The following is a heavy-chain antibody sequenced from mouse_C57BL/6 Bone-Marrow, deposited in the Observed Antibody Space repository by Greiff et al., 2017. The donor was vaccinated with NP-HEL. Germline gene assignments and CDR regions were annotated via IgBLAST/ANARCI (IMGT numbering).Heavy chain of an antibody. CDR2: IYPRSGNT. J-gene: IGHJ2*01. D-gene: IGHD1-1*01. V-gene: IGHV1-81*01. CDR1: GYTFTSYG. Sequence: QVQLKESGAELARPGASVKLSCKASGYTFTSYGISWVKQRTGQGLEWIGEIYPRSGNTYYNEKFKGKATLTADKSSSTAYMELRSLTSEDSAVYFCAREAYYYGSGFDYWGQGTTLTVSS. CDR3: AREAYYYGSGFDY.